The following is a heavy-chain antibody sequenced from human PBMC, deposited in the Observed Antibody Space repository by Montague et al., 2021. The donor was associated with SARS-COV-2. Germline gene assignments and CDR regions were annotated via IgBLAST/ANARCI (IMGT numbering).Heavy chain of an antibody. CDR2: MHHTGKT. V-gene: IGHV4-59*11. D-gene: IGHD4/OR15-4a*01. CDR1: GGSISNHY. Sequence: SETLSLTCTVYGGSISNHYWTWIRQPPGKGLEWIGEMHHTGKTNYSPFFRSRLTMSADTSKNQFSLKLTSVTAADTAIYFCARGRFDFGVARQGTIDFWGQGTLVTVSS. J-gene: IGHJ4*02. CDR3: ARGRFDFGVARQGTIDF.